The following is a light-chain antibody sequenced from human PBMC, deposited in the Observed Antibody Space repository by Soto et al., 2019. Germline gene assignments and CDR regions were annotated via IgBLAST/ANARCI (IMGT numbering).Light chain of an antibody. V-gene: IGLV4-69*01. Sequence: QPVLTQSPSASASLGASVNLTCTLSSGHSTYAIAWHQQQPEKGPRYLVKVNGDGSHIKGDGTPDRFSGSSSGAERYLTISSLQSEDEADYYCQTWSTGIRVFGGGTKLTVL. CDR1: SGHSTYA. J-gene: IGLJ3*02. CDR3: QTWSTGIRV. CDR2: VNGDGSH.